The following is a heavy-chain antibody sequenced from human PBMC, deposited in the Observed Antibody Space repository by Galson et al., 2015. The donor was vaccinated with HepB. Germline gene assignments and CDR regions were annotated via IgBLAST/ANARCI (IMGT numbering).Heavy chain of an antibody. J-gene: IGHJ4*02. CDR3: ATLPLYEQHYFDY. D-gene: IGHD3-16*01. CDR1: GYTLTELS. Sequence: SVKVSCKVSGYTLTELSMHWVRQAPGKGLEWMGGFDPEDGETIYAQKFQGRVTMTEDTSTDTAYMELSSLRSEDTAVYYCATLPLYEQHYFDYWGQGTLVTVSS. CDR2: FDPEDGET. V-gene: IGHV1-24*01.